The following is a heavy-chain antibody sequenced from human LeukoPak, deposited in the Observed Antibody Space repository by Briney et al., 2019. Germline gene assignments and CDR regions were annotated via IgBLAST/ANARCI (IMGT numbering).Heavy chain of an antibody. CDR2: INPNSGGT. J-gene: IGHJ4*02. CDR1: GYTFTSYY. Sequence: ASVKVSCTASGYTFTSYYMHWVRQAPGQGLEWMGWINPNSGGTNYAQKFQGRVTMTRDTSISTAYMELSRLRSDDTAVYYCAKEPPYYDSSGYKRVYYFDYWGQGTLVTVSS. V-gene: IGHV1-2*02. D-gene: IGHD3-22*01. CDR3: AKEPPYYDSSGYKRVYYFDY.